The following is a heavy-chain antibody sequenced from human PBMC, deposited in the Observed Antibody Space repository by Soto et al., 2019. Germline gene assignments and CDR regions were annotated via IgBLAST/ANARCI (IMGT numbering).Heavy chain of an antibody. CDR1: RGSVSSGSYY. V-gene: IGHV4-61*01. CDR2: ISYSGPV. Sequence: SETPSLTCTVSRGSVSSGSYYWSWIRQPPGKGLEWIGYISYSGPVDYNPSLKSRVTISVDTSKNQFSLELSSVTAADTAVYYCARDNGVTATGLYNWFDPWGRGTLVTVSS. D-gene: IGHD2-21*02. CDR3: ARDNGVTATGLYNWFDP. J-gene: IGHJ5*02.